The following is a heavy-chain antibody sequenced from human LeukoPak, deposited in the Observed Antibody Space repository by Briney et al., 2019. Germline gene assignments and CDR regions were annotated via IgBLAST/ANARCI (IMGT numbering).Heavy chain of an antibody. CDR1: GGSISSYY. Sequence: SETLSLTCTVSGGSISSYYWSWIRQPPGKGLEWIGYIYYSGSTNYNPSLKSRVTISVDTSKNQFSLKLSSVTAADTAVYYCASSHLLQYCSRTNCGRECDYWGPGTLVTVSS. D-gene: IGHD2-2*01. V-gene: IGHV4-59*01. CDR2: IYYSGST. CDR3: ASSHLLQYCSRTNCGRECDY. J-gene: IGHJ4*02.